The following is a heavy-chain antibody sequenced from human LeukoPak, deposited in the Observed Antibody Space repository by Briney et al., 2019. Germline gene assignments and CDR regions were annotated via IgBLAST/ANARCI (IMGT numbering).Heavy chain of an antibody. D-gene: IGHD2-15*01. CDR3: GCSGGSSPGY. V-gene: IGHV3-74*01. Sequence: GGSLRLSCAASGFTFRNHWMHWVRQAPGKGLVWVSSINSDGTSTTFADSVKGRFTISRDNAKNTLYLQMNSLRAEDTAVYYRGCSGGSSPGYWGPGTLAIVSS. CDR2: INSDGTST. CDR1: GFTFRNHW. J-gene: IGHJ4*02.